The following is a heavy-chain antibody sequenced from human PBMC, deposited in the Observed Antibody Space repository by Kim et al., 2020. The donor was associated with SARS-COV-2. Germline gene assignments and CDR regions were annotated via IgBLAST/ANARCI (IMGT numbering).Heavy chain of an antibody. CDR2: IDPSDSYT. D-gene: IGHD6-13*01. CDR1: GYSFTSYW. CDR3: AGSYSSSWRMAETNWFDP. V-gene: IGHV5-10-1*01. J-gene: IGHJ5*02. Sequence: GESLKISCKGSGYSFTSYWISWVRQMPGKGLEWMGRIDPSDSYTNYSPSFQGHVTISADKSISTAYLQWSSLKASDTAMYYCAGSYSSSWRMAETNWFDPWGQGTLVTVSS.